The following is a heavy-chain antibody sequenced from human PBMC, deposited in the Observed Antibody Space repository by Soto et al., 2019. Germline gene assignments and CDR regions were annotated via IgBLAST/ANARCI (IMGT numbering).Heavy chain of an antibody. V-gene: IGHV4-31*03. CDR2: IYYSGST. Sequence: SETLSLTCTVSGGSISSGGYYWSWIRQHPGKGLEWIGYIYYSGSTYYNPSLKSRVTISVDTSKNQFSLKLSSVTAADTAVYYCARVAGYYDFWSGSAKGPFDPWGQGTLVTVSS. J-gene: IGHJ5*02. CDR3: ARVAGYYDFWSGSAKGPFDP. D-gene: IGHD3-3*01. CDR1: GGSISSGGYY.